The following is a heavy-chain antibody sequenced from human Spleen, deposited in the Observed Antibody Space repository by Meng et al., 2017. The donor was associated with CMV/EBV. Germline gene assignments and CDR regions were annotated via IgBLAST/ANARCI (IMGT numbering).Heavy chain of an antibody. CDR3: ARYRSTTDSGVGLDS. CDR2: ISSSSSYI. V-gene: IGHV3-21*01. D-gene: IGHD4/OR15-4a*01. J-gene: IGHJ4*02. CDR1: GFTFDDYG. Sequence: GESLKISCAASGFTFDDYGMSWVRQAPGKGLEWVSSISSSSSYIYYADSVKGRFTISRDNAKNSLYLQMNSLRADDTAVYYCARYRSTTDSGVGLDSWGQGTLVTVSS.